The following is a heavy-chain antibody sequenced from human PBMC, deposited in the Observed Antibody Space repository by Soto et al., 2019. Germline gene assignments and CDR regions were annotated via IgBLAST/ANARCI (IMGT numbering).Heavy chain of an antibody. CDR3: ARGPLGAAHDY. CDR2: IIPIFGTA. Sequence: SXKVSCKATGGTXISYASRLVRQAPGQGLEWIGGIIPIFGTANYAQKLQGRVTITADESTSTAYMELSSLRSEETAVYYCARGPLGAAHDYWGQGTMVTVS. J-gene: IGHJ4*02. CDR1: GGTXISYA. D-gene: IGHD1-26*01. V-gene: IGHV1-69*13.